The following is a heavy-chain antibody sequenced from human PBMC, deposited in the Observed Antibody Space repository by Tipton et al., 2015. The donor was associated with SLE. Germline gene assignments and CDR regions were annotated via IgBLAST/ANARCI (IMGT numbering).Heavy chain of an antibody. J-gene: IGHJ6*03. Sequence: TLSLTCIVSGDSIISTAHYWAWIRQPPGKGLEWIGSIYHSGSTYYNPSLRSRVSISVDTSKNHFSLNWKSVTVADTAVYYCARLKGRLELPGYHYYMDVWVKGPRSPSP. CDR2: IYHSGST. CDR1: GDSIISTAHY. CDR3: ARLKGRLELPGYHYYMDV. V-gene: IGHV4-39*07. D-gene: IGHD1-7*01.